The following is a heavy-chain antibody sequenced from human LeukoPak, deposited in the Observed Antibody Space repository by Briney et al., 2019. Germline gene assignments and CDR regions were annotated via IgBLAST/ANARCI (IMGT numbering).Heavy chain of an antibody. CDR3: AKRPSRLRFLEWLPKYYFDY. J-gene: IGHJ4*02. D-gene: IGHD3-3*01. Sequence: GGSLRLSCAASGFTVSSCAMSWVRQAPGKGLEWVSAISGSGGSTYYADSVKGRFTISRDNSKNTLYLQMNSLRAEDTAVYYCAKRPSRLRFLEWLPKYYFDYWGQGTLVTVSS. V-gene: IGHV3-23*01. CDR1: GFTVSSCA. CDR2: ISGSGGST.